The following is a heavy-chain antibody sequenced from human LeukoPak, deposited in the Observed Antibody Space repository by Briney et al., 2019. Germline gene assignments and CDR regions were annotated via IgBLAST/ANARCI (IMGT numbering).Heavy chain of an antibody. V-gene: IGHV4-59*01. CDR1: GGSISSYF. Sequence: SETLSLTCTVSGGSISSYFWSWIRQPPGKGLEWIGFIYFSGSNNYNPSLKSRVTISADTSKNQVALNLTSVTAADTGVYYRARVSPSGDYDYWGQGTLVTVSS. CDR3: ARVSPSGDYDY. J-gene: IGHJ4*02. CDR2: IYFSGSN. D-gene: IGHD4-17*01.